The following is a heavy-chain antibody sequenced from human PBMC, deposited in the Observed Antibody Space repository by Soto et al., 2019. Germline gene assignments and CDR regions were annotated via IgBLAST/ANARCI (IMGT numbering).Heavy chain of an antibody. CDR2: ISGRGSSP. CDR1: GFTFNSYT. CDR3: AKARYTGNPGYVPDS. Sequence: GGSLRLPCAASGFTFNSYTMAWVRQAPGKGLEWVSSISGRGSSPSYADSVQGRFIIYRDNSRSTLSLQKNSLRAADTATHSCAKARYTGNPGYVPDSWGHGRLVTVSS. J-gene: IGHJ5*01. V-gene: IGHV3-23*01. D-gene: IGHD3-9*01.